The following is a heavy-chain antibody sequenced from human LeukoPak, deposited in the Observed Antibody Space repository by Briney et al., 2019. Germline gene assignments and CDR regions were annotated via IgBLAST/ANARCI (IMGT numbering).Heavy chain of an antibody. CDR1: GGSISSSSYY. V-gene: IGHV4-39*07. CDR3: ARYHNGYDDY. CDR2: IYYGGST. D-gene: IGHD5-12*01. Sequence: SETLSLTCTVSGGSISSSSYYWGWIRQPPGKGLEWIGSIYYGGSTFYNPSLRSRATISLDRSKSQFSLKLRSVTGADTAVYYCARYHNGYDDYWGQGSLVTVSS. J-gene: IGHJ4*02.